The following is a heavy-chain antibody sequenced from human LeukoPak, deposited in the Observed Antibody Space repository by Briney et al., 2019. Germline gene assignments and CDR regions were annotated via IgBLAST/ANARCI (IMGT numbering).Heavy chain of an antibody. Sequence: GGSLRLSCAASGFTFSSYAMHWVRQAPGKGLEWVAVISYDGSNKYYADSVKGRFTISRDNSKNTLYLQMNSLRAEDTAVYYCAKDPQEYSSSWYYFDYWGQGTLVTVSS. CDR3: AKDPQEYSSSWYYFDY. CDR1: GFTFSSYA. D-gene: IGHD6-13*01. CDR2: ISYDGSNK. V-gene: IGHV3-30-3*01. J-gene: IGHJ4*02.